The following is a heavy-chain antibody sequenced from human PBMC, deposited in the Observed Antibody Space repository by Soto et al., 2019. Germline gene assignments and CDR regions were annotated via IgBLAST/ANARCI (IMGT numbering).Heavy chain of an antibody. Sequence: GESLKISCKGSGYHFTNYWIGWVRQMPVKGLEWMGIIYPGDSDTRYSPSFQGQVTISADKSISTAYLQWSSLKASDTAMYYCASQEMATKNVDAFDIWGQGTMVTVSS. V-gene: IGHV5-51*01. D-gene: IGHD5-12*01. CDR1: GYHFTNYW. CDR2: IYPGDSDT. CDR3: ASQEMATKNVDAFDI. J-gene: IGHJ3*02.